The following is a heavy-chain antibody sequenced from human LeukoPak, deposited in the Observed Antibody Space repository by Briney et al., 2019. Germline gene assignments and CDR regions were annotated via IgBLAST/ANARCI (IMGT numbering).Heavy chain of an antibody. CDR1: GGSISSGGYY. CDR2: IYYSGST. J-gene: IGHJ4*02. CDR3: ARHGSGSYWSWFDY. Sequence: SETLSLTCTVSGGSISSGGYYWSWIRQHPGKGLEWIGYIYYSGSTYYNPSLKSRVTISVDTSKYQFSLKLSSVTAADTAVYYCARHGSGSYWSWFDYWGQGTLVTVS. V-gene: IGHV4-31*03. D-gene: IGHD3-10*01.